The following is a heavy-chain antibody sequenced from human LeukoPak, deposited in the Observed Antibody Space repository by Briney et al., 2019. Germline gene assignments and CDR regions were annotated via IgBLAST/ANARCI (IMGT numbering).Heavy chain of an antibody. CDR2: IRSSSSDE. J-gene: IGHJ4*02. V-gene: IGHV3-48*02. Sequence: PGGSLRLSCAASGFTVNSNYMSWVRQAPGKGLEWLSNIRSSSSDEYYADSVKGRFTISRDNARNSLYLQMNSLRDEDTAVYYCARDSNWGFDYWGQGTLVSVSS. CDR1: GFTVNSNY. CDR3: ARDSNWGFDY. D-gene: IGHD7-27*01.